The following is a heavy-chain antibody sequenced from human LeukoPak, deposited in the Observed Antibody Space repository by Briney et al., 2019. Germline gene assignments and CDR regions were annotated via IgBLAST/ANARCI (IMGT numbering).Heavy chain of an antibody. J-gene: IGHJ4*02. Sequence: GGSLRLSCAASGFTFRNYGVTWVRQAPGKGLEWVSDISGSGSITYYSDSVKGRFTISRDNSKNTLYLQMNSLRAEDTAVYYCAKDGRVRYDSSGYYINYFDYWGQGTLVTVSS. D-gene: IGHD3-22*01. CDR3: AKDGRVRYDSSGYYINYFDY. CDR2: ISGSGSIT. V-gene: IGHV3-23*01. CDR1: GFTFRNYG.